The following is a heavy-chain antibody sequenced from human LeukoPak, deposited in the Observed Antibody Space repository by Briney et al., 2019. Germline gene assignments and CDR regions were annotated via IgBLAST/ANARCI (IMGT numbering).Heavy chain of an antibody. CDR3: TPWGPYCSSTSCLGG. CDR1: GGSISSSSYY. V-gene: IGHV4-39*01. J-gene: IGHJ4*02. D-gene: IGHD2-2*01. CDR2: IYYSGST. Sequence: SETLSLTCTVSGGSISSSSYYWGWIRQPPGKGLGWIGSIYYSGSTYYNPSLKSRVTISVDTSKNQFSLKLSSVTAADTAVYYCTPWGPYCSSTSCLGGWGQGTLVTVSS.